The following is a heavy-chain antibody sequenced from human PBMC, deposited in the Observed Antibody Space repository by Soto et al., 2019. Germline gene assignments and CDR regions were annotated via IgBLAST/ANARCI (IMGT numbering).Heavy chain of an antibody. D-gene: IGHD1-26*01. CDR3: AKGLTVGATTPFDY. J-gene: IGHJ4*02. CDR2: ISGSGGST. Sequence: GGSLRLSCAASGFTFSSYAMNWVRQAPGKGLEWVSAISGSGGSTYYADSEKGRFTISRDNSKNTLYLQMNSLRAEDTAVYYCAKGLTVGATTPFDYWGQGTLVTVSS. V-gene: IGHV3-23*01. CDR1: GFTFSSYA.